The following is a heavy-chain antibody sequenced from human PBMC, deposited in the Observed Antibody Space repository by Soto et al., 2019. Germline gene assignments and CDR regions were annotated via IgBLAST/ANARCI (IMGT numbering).Heavy chain of an antibody. J-gene: IGHJ6*02. Sequence: GGSLRLSCAASGFTFSSYAMSWVRQAPGKGLEWVSAISGSGGSTYYADSVKGRFTISRDNSKNTLYLQMNSLRAEDTAVYYCAHPLLSHRQQLYDYYGMDVWGQGTTVTVSS. V-gene: IGHV3-23*01. CDR2: ISGSGGST. D-gene: IGHD6-13*01. CDR1: GFTFSSYA. CDR3: AHPLLSHRQQLYDYYGMDV.